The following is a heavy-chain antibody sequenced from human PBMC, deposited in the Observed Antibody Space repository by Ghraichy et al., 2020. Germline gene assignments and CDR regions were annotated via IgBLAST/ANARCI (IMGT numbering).Heavy chain of an antibody. CDR3: ARATSNPSGSYVNFRLYYYDGMDV. V-gene: IGHV4-39*01. J-gene: IGHJ6*02. CDR1: GGSISSSSYY. D-gene: IGHD1-26*01. CDR2: IYYSGST. Sequence: SETLSLTCTVSGGSISSSSYYWGWIRQPPGKGLEWIGSIYYSGSTYYNPSLKSRVTISVDTSKNQFSLKLSSVTAADTAVYYCARATSNPSGSYVNFRLYYYDGMDVWGQGTTVTVSS.